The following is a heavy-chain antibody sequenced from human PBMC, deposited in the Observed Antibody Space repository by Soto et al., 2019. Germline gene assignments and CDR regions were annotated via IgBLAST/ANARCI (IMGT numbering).Heavy chain of an antibody. Sequence: GGSLRLSCAASAFTFNNYAMSWVRQAPGKGLEWVSGIGGSGRTTYYADSVKGRFTISRDNSNNTLFLQMNSLRAEDTAVYYCAKSRYSDSSGDFYDYWGQGTLVTVS. CDR3: AKSRYSDSSGDFYDY. J-gene: IGHJ4*02. CDR1: AFTFNNYA. CDR2: IGGSGRTT. V-gene: IGHV3-23*01. D-gene: IGHD3-22*01.